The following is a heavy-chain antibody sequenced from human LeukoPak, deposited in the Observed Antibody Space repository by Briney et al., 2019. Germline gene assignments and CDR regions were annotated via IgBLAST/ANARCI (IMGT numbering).Heavy chain of an antibody. CDR1: GGSISSYY. CDR3: ARRGYCSGGSCRNWFDP. CDR2: IYYSGST. Sequence: PSETLSLTCTVPGGSISSYYWSWIRQPPGKGLEWIGYIYYSGSTNYNPSLKSRVTISVDTSKNQFSLKLSSVTAADTAVYYCARRGYCSGGSCRNWFDPWGQGTLVTVSS. D-gene: IGHD2-15*01. J-gene: IGHJ5*02. V-gene: IGHV4-59*08.